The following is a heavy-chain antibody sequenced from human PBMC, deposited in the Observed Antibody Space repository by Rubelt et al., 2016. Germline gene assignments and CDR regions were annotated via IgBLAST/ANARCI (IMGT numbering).Heavy chain of an antibody. J-gene: IGHJ4*02. D-gene: IGHD4-17*01. CDR2: ISASGGST. CDR1: GGSFRGYY. CDR3: ARDYGDY. V-gene: IGHV3-23*01. Sequence: EQLQQWGAGLLKPSETLSLTCAVDGGSFRGYYWTWVRQSPGKGLEWVSSISASGGSTYYSDSVRGRFTISRDNFQNTLCLQMNSLRAEDTAVYYCARDYGDYWGQGTLVTVSS.